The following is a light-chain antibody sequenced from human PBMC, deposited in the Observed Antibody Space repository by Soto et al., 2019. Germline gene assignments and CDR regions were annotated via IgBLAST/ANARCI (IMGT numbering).Light chain of an antibody. CDR1: QSVSSSY. Sequence: EIVLTQSPGTLSLSPGERATLSCRASQSVSSSYLAWYQQKPGQAPTPLIYGASSRAIGIPDRFSGSGSGTDFTLTISILEPEDFAVYYCQPYGSSPWTFGQGTKVEIK. CDR2: GAS. J-gene: IGKJ1*01. V-gene: IGKV3-20*01. CDR3: QPYGSSPWT.